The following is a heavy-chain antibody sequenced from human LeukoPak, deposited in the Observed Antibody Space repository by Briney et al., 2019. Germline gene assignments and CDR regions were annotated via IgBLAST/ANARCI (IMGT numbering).Heavy chain of an antibody. J-gene: IGHJ4*02. D-gene: IGHD3-22*01. CDR2: INHSGST. V-gene: IGHV4-34*01. CDR1: GGSFSGYY. CDR3: ARTSAYYYDSSGYYWGYYFDY. Sequence: PSETLSLTCAVYGGSFSGYYWSWIRQPPGTGLEWIGEINHSGSTNYNPSLKSRVTISVDTSKNQFSLKLSSVTAADSAVYYCARTSAYYYDSSGYYWGYYFDYWGQGTLVTVSS.